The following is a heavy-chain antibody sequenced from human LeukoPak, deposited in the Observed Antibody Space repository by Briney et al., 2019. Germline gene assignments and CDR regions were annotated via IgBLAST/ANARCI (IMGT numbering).Heavy chain of an antibody. CDR1: SYTISCGYY. V-gene: IGHV4-38-2*02. J-gene: IGHJ4*02. D-gene: IGHD3-10*01. Sequence: PSETLSRTCTVYSYTISCGYYWGWIRQHPGKGLEWIGSIYHSTSTNYNPALKTRVTISVDTSKNQFSRKLSSVTAAETAVYYCAREAITMGRGEIDYWGQGTLVTVSS. CDR2: IYHSTST. CDR3: AREAITMGRGEIDY.